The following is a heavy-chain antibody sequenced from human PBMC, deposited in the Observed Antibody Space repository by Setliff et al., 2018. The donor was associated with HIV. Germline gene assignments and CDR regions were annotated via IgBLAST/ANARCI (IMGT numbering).Heavy chain of an antibody. CDR3: ARDYYDDTYYSPVIYYLYYMDV. V-gene: IGHV4-4*02. J-gene: IGHJ6*03. Sequence: SETLSLTCAVSGGSIMTGDWWRWVRQSPGKGLEWIGEISHSGRANYNPSLRSRVTMSGDKSNNQFSLKLSSVTAADTAVYYCARDYYDDTYYSPVIYYLYYMDVWGKGTTVTVSS. D-gene: IGHD3-22*01. CDR2: ISHSGRA. CDR1: GGSIMTGDW.